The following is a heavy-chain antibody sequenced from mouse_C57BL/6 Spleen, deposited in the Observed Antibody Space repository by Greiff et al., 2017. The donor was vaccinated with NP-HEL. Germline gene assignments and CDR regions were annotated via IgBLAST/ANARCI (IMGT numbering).Heavy chain of an antibody. CDR3: TTDYYGSSYDY. Sequence: VQLVESGAELVRPGASVTLSCKASGYTFTDYEMHWVKQTPVHGLEWIGAIDPETGGTAYNQKFKGKAILTADKSSSTAYMELRSLTSEDSAVYYCTTDYYGSSYDYWGQGTTLTVSS. J-gene: IGHJ2*01. CDR2: IDPETGGT. V-gene: IGHV1-15*01. CDR1: GYTFTDYE. D-gene: IGHD1-1*01.